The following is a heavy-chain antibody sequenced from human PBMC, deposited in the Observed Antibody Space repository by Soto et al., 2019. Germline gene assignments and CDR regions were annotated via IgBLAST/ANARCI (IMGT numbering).Heavy chain of an antibody. V-gene: IGHV3-23*01. Sequence: PVVSLILCCVFFICIFSSYSITVVRQAPGKWLEWVSAISGSFNNTYYSDSLKGRFSISIDNSQSTLYLQMNSLRAEDTAVYYCKNATTVTRVWGQGTLVTVSS. J-gene: IGHJ4*03. D-gene: IGHD5-18*01. CDR2: ISGSFNNT. CDR1: ICIFSSYS. CDR3: KNATTVTRV.